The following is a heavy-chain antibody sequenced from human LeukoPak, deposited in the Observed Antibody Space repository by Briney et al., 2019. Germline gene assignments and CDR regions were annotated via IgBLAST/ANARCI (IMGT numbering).Heavy chain of an antibody. J-gene: IGHJ5*02. Sequence: SETLSLTCTVSGGSISGYYWSWIRQPPGKGLEWIGEINHSGSTNYNPSLKSRVTISVDTSKNQFSLKLSSVTAADTAVYYCARETPLLGFDPWGQGTLVTVSS. CDR2: INHSGST. CDR1: GGSISGYY. D-gene: IGHD4-23*01. CDR3: ARETPLLGFDP. V-gene: IGHV4-34*01.